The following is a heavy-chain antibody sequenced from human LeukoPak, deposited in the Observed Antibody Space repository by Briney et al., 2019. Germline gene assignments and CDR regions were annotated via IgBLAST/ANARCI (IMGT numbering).Heavy chain of an antibody. Sequence: SETLSLTCAVYGGSFGGYYWSWIRQPPGKGLEWIGEINHSGSTNYNPSLKSRVTISVDTSKNQFSLKLSSVTAADTAVYYCAIGNRYYYYMDVWGKGTTVTVSS. J-gene: IGHJ6*03. CDR3: AIGNRYYYYMDV. V-gene: IGHV4-34*01. CDR2: INHSGST. D-gene: IGHD1-1*01. CDR1: GGSFGGYY.